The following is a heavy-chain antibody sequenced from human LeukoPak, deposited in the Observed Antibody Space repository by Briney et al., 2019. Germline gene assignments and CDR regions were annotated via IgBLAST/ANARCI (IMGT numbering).Heavy chain of an antibody. CDR1: GYTFTGYY. CDR3: AIDYGSGSYYLDY. J-gene: IGHJ4*02. CDR2: INPNSGGT. D-gene: IGHD3-10*01. Sequence: ASVKVSCKASGYTFTGYYMYWVRQAPGQGLEWMGWINPNSGGTNYAQRFQGRVTMTRDTSISTAYMELSRLRSDDTAVYYCAIDYGSGSYYLDYWGQGTLVTVSS. V-gene: IGHV1-2*02.